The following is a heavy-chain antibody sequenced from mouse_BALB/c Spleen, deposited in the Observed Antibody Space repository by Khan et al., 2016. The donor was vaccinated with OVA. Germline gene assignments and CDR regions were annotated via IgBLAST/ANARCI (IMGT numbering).Heavy chain of an antibody. V-gene: IGHV1-63*02. Sequence: QVQLKESGAELVRPGTSVKMSCKAAGYTFTNYWIGWVKQRPGHGLEWIGYTFPGGGYTNYNEKFKGKATLTADTSSSTAYMQLSGLTSEDSAIYYYARRGAARATWDYFDYWGQGTTLTVSS. J-gene: IGHJ2*01. CDR1: GYTFTNYW. CDR2: TFPGGGYT. D-gene: IGHD3-1*01. CDR3: ARRGAARATWDYFDY.